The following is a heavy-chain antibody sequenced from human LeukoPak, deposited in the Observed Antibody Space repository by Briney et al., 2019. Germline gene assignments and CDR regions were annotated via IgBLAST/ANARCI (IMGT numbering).Heavy chain of an antibody. CDR3: AREFDL. CDR1: GGSISSGNYY. V-gene: IGHV4-61*02. J-gene: IGHJ2*01. CDR2: IYTSGST. Sequence: SQTLSLTCTVSGGSISSGNYYWNWIRQLAGKGLEWIGLIYTSGSTYYNPSLKSRLTISLDTSKNQFSLKLGSVTAADTAVYYCAREFDLWGRGTLVTVSS.